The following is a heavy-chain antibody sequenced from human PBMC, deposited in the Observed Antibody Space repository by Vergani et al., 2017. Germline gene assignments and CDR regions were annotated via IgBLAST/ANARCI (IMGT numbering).Heavy chain of an antibody. J-gene: IGHJ4*02. CDR3: ARDPRGDRGGSSWYFDY. D-gene: IGHD6-13*01. CDR2: LSASDRRT. V-gene: IGHV3-23*01. CDR1: GFTFIMHA. Sequence: EVQLLESGGDLVQPGGSLRLSCAASGFTFIMHAMSWVRQAPGKGLEWVSTLSASDRRTNYADSVKGRFTISRDNSKNTLYLQMNSLRAEDTAVYYCARDPRGDRGGSSWYFDYWGQGTLVTVSS.